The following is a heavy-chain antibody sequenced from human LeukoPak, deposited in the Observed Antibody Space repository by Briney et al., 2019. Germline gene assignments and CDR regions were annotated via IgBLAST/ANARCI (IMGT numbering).Heavy chain of an antibody. CDR1: AGTFSSYA. CDR2: IIPILGIA. V-gene: IGHV1-69*04. D-gene: IGHD3-10*01. CDR3: AREGMVRGVLFDY. J-gene: IGHJ4*02. Sequence: VASVKVSCKASAGTFSSYAISWVRQAPGQGLEWRGRIIPILGIANYAQKFQGRVTITADKSTSTAYMELSSLRSEDTAVYYCAREGMVRGVLFDYWGQGTLVTVSS.